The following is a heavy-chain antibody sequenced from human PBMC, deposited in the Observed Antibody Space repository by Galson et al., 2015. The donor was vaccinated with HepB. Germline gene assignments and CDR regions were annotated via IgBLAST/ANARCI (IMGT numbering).Heavy chain of an antibody. CDR2: IFTSGST. CDR3: VRDGKIQDGAFDM. Sequence: SLRLSCAASGFAVRHSYMSWVRQAPGKGLEWVSAIFTSGSTYYADSVKGRFIISRHNSENTLYLQMNNLRPDDTAMYYCVRDGKIQDGAFDMWGQGTMVVVS. V-gene: IGHV3-53*01. J-gene: IGHJ3*02. CDR1: GFAVRHSY.